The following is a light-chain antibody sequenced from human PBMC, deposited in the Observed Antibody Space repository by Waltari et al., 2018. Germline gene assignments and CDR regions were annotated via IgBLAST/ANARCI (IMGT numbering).Light chain of an antibody. V-gene: IGLV1-47*01. CDR2: KNN. CDR3: GTWDDSLSRPV. J-gene: IGLJ3*02. CDR1: SSNIERNY. Sequence: QSVLTQPPSASGTPGQRVTISCSGSSSNIERNYVYWYQQFPGTAPKFLMFKNNQRPSAVSDRFAASKSGSSASLAISGLRSDDEADYYCGTWDDSLSRPVFGGGTKLTVL.